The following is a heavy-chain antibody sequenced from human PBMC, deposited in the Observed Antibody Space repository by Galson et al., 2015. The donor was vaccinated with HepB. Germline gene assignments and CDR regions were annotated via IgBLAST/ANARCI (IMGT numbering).Heavy chain of an antibody. J-gene: IGHJ6*02. CDR2: ISSSSSYI. V-gene: IGHV3-21*01. D-gene: IGHD3-9*01. CDR3: ARDPAYDILTGYSYYYYGMDV. CDR1: GFTFSSYS. Sequence: SLRLSCAASGFTFSSYSMNWVRQAPGKGLEWVSSISSSSSYIYYADSVKGRFTISRDNAKNSLYLQMNSLRDEDTAVYYCARDPAYDILTGYSYYYYGMDVWGQGTTVTVSS.